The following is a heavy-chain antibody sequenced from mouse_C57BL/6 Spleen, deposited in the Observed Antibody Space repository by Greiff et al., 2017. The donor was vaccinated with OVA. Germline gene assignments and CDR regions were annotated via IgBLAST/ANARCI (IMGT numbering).Heavy chain of an antibody. CDR2: IYPGGGYT. V-gene: IGHV1-63*01. J-gene: IGHJ4*01. D-gene: IGHD2-3*01. CDR1: GYTFTNYW. CDR3: ARGDGYSYAMDY. Sequence: QVQLQQSGAELVRPGTSVKMSCKASGYTFTNYWIGWAKQRPGHGLEWIGDIYPGGGYTNYNEKFKGKATLTADKSSSTAYMQFSSLTSDDSAIYYCARGDGYSYAMDYWGQGTSVTVSS.